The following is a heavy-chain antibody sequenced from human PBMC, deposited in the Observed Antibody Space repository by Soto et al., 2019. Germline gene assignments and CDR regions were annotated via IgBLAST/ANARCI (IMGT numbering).Heavy chain of an antibody. CDR2: IFPLTDIP. Sequence: SVKVSCKASGGTLRNYPVSWVRQAPGQGLEWMGSIFPLTDIPDYAQNFQARLTISADKSTSTAYMELSSLTSDDTAMYFCARGPLVVLNYFESWGQGTLVTVSS. V-gene: IGHV1-69*04. J-gene: IGHJ4*02. CDR1: GGTLRNYP. CDR3: ARGPLVVLNYFES.